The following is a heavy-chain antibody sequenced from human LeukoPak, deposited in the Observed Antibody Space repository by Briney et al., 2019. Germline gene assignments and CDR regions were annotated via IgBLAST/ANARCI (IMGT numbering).Heavy chain of an antibody. Sequence: SETLSLTCTVSGGSISSSSYYWGWIRQPPGKGLEWIGSIYYSGSTYYNPSLKSRVTISVDTSKNQFSLKLSSVTAADTAVYYCAKRGTYYYDSSINWFDPWGQGTLVTVSS. V-gene: IGHV4-39*01. CDR3: AKRGTYYYDSSINWFDP. CDR2: IYYSGST. J-gene: IGHJ5*02. CDR1: GGSISSSSYY. D-gene: IGHD3-22*01.